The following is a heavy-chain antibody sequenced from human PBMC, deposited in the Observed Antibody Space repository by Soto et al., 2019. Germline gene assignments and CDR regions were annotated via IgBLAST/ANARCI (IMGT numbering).Heavy chain of an antibody. D-gene: IGHD3-22*01. CDR2: ISGSGGST. Sequence: GGSLRLSCAASGLTFSSYAMSWVRQSPGKGLEWVSAISGSGGSTYYADSVKGRFTISRDNSKNTLYLQMNSLRAEDTAVYYCAKGTYYYDSSGYYGYWGQGTLVTVSS. CDR3: AKGTYYYDSSGYYGY. J-gene: IGHJ4*02. CDR1: GLTFSSYA. V-gene: IGHV3-23*01.